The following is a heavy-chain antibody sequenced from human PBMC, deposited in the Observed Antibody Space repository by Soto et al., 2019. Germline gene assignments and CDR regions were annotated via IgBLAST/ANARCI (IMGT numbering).Heavy chain of an antibody. J-gene: IGHJ4*02. D-gene: IGHD2-15*01. Sequence: DVQLLESGGGLVQPEGSLRLSCAASGFTFSSYAMGWVRQGPGKGLEWVAVVSIGGSTHYADSVRGRFTISRDNSKNTLSLQMNSLKAEDTDVYFCAKRRGAGGHFDYWGQGALVTVSS. CDR1: GFTFSSYA. CDR3: AKRRGAGGHFDY. V-gene: IGHV3-23*01. CDR2: VSIGGST.